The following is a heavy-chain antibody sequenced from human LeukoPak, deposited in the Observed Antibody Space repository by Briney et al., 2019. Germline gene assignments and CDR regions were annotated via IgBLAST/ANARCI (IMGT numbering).Heavy chain of an antibody. CDR3: AGDEVTTPRD. J-gene: IGHJ4*02. D-gene: IGHD4-17*01. CDR2: MWYDGSNK. V-gene: IGHV3-33*01. Sequence: GRSLRLSCAASGXTFSSYGMHWVRQAPGKGLEWVAVMWYDGSNKYYADSVKGRFTISRDNSKNTLYLQMHSLRAEDTAVYYCAGDEVTTPRDWGQGTLVTVSS. CDR1: GXTFSSYG.